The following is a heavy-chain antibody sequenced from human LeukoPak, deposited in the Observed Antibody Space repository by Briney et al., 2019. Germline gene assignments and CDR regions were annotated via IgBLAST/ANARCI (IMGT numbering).Heavy chain of an antibody. CDR2: INPSGGGT. V-gene: IGHV1-46*01. J-gene: IGHJ4*02. D-gene: IGHD1-26*01. CDR1: GYTFTSYY. Sequence: ASVKVSCKASGYTFTSYYMHWVRQAPGQGLEWMGIINPSGGGTSYAQKFQGRVTMTRDTSTNTVYMELSSLRSEDTAVYYCARALRSYSREDYWGQGTLVTVSS. CDR3: ARALRSYSREDY.